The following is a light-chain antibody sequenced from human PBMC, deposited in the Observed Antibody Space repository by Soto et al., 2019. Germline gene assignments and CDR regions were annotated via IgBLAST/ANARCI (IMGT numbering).Light chain of an antibody. Sequence: DIQMTQSQSSMSASVGERVTITGRASQGISSWLAWYQPKPGKAPKLLIYPASSWQSGVPSRFSGSGSGTDFTLTISSLQPEDCATYYCQQANSFPITFGQGTKVEIK. V-gene: IGKV1-12*01. CDR3: QQANSFPIT. CDR1: QGISSW. J-gene: IGKJ1*01. CDR2: PAS.